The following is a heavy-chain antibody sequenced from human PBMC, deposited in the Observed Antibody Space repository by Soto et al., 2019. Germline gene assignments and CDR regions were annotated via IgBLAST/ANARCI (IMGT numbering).Heavy chain of an antibody. Sequence: ASVKVSCKASGYTFTSYAMHWVRQAPGQRLEWMGWINAGNGNTKYSQKFQGRVTITRDTSASTAYMELSSLRSEDTAVYYCARARFTMIVVVPFDPWGQGTLVTVSS. V-gene: IGHV1-3*01. CDR1: GYTFTSYA. CDR2: INAGNGNT. D-gene: IGHD3-22*01. CDR3: ARARFTMIVVVPFDP. J-gene: IGHJ5*02.